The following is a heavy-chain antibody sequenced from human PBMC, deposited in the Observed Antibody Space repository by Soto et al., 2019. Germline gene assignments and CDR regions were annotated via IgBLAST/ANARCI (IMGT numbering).Heavy chain of an antibody. J-gene: IGHJ6*02. D-gene: IGHD2-2*01. V-gene: IGHV1-8*01. CDR1: GYTFTSYD. CDR2: MNPNSGNT. Sequence: QVQLVQSGAEVKKPGASVKVSCKASGYTFTSYDINWVRQATGQGLEWMGWMNPNSGNTGYAQKFQGRVTMTRNTSIRTADMERSSLRSEDTAVYYCVRGWDIVLVPAAMTYYYGMDVWGQGTTVTVSS. CDR3: VRGWDIVLVPAAMTYYYGMDV.